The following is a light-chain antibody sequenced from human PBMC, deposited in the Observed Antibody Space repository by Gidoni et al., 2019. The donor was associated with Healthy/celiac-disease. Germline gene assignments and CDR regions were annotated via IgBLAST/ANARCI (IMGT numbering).Light chain of an antibody. J-gene: IGLJ2*01. CDR1: SSDVGSYNP. CDR3: CSYAGSSTYVV. CDR2: EVS. V-gene: IGLV2-23*02. Sequence: QSALTQPASVSGSPGQSITISCTGTSSDVGSYNPVSLYQQHPGKAPTLRIYEVSKRPSGVSNRFSGSKSGNTASLTISGLQAEDEADYYCCSYAGSSTYVVFGGGTKLTVL.